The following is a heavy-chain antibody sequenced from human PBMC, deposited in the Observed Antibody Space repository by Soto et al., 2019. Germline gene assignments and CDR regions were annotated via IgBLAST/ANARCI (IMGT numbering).Heavy chain of an antibody. CDR1: GYMFPIYH. V-gene: IGHV5-10-1*01. CDR3: ARHGSNGDFDF. J-gene: IGHJ4*02. Sequence: GESLKISCEASGYMFPIYHISWVRQMPGKGLEWVGKIDPSDSRTMYRPSSRARITISVDKSINTAYLEWGRLKASDTAMYYCARHGSNGDFDFWGQGTQVTVSS. D-gene: IGHD2-8*01. CDR2: IDPSDSRT.